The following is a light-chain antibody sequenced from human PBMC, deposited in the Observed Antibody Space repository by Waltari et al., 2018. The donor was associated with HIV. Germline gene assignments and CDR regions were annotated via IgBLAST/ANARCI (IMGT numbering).Light chain of an antibody. CDR2: KDS. CDR3: QSADSSGTYV. J-gene: IGLJ1*01. Sequence: SYELTQPPSVSVSPGQTARITCSGDALPNKYAYWYQQRPGQAPLLVIFKDSERPSGIPGRFSGSSSGTTVTLTISGVQAEDEADYYCQSADSSGTYVFGTGTKVTVL. V-gene: IGLV3-25*03. CDR1: ALPNKY.